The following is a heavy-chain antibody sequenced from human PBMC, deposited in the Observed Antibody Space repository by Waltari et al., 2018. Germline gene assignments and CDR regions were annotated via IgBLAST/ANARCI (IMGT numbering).Heavy chain of an antibody. J-gene: IGHJ4*02. CDR3: AREGQQLARYLDS. Sequence: EVHLVESGGGLVKPGGSLRLSCEASGFSFSTHAMSWVRQTPGKALEWLASIGSGGSYMYYADSMRGRFVISRDDATNSLYLHIHSLRAEDTAMYYCAREGQQLARYLDSWGQGTLVTVSS. D-gene: IGHD6-13*01. CDR1: GFSFSTHA. CDR2: IGSGGSYM. V-gene: IGHV3-21*01.